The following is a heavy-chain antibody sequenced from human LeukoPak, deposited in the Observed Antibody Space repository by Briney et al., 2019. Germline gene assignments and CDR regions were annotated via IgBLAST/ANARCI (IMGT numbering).Heavy chain of an antibody. CDR1: GFTFSSYS. CDR2: MSNSGENT. J-gene: IGHJ4*02. Sequence: GGSLRLSCAASGFTFSSYSMQWVRQTPGKGLEWVGIMSNSGENTFYGEAVKGRFTISRDNSQNTLYLKMNSLRPEDTAVYYCAKGGASVTWYVDYWGQGTLVTVSS. D-gene: IGHD4-17*01. V-gene: IGHV3-30*18. CDR3: AKGGASVTWYVDY.